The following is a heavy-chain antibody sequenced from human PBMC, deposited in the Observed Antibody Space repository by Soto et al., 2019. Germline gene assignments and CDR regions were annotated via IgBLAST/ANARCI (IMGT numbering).Heavy chain of an antibody. D-gene: IGHD3-10*01. V-gene: IGHV5-51*01. J-gene: IGHJ6*02. CDR2: IYPGDSDT. Sequence: PGESLKISCKGSGYSFTSYWIGWVRQMPGKGLEWMGIIYPGDSDTRYSPSFQGQVTISADKSISTAYLQWSSLKASDTAMYYCARRDGSGSYYTYYYGMDVWGQGTTVTVS. CDR3: ARRDGSGSYYTYYYGMDV. CDR1: GYSFTSYW.